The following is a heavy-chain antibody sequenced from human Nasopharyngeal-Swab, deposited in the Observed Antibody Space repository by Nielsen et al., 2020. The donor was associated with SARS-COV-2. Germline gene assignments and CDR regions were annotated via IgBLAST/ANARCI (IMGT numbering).Heavy chain of an antibody. Sequence: SETLSLTCAAYGGSFSGYYWSWIRQPPGKGLEWIGEINHSGSTNYNPSLKSRVTISVDTSKNQFSLKLSSVTAADTAVYYCARSPIAVAQTYYYYYGMDVWGQGTTVTVSS. CDR3: ARSPIAVAQTYYYYYGMDV. J-gene: IGHJ6*02. V-gene: IGHV4-34*01. CDR2: INHSGST. D-gene: IGHD6-19*01. CDR1: GGSFSGYY.